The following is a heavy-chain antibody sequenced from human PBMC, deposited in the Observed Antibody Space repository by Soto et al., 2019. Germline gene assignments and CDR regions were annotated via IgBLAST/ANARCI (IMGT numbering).Heavy chain of an antibody. Sequence: EVQLLESGGGLVQPGGSLRLSCAASEFTFTSYAMSWVRQAPGKGLEWVSAVGSDGGSTYYADSVRGRFTVSRDNSQNTRYLQMNNLRAEDTAVYYCAKDVCGSGTFCHFDYWGQGTLVTVSS. V-gene: IGHV3-23*01. CDR1: EFTFTSYA. CDR3: AKDVCGSGTFCHFDY. J-gene: IGHJ4*02. D-gene: IGHD3-10*01. CDR2: VGSDGGST.